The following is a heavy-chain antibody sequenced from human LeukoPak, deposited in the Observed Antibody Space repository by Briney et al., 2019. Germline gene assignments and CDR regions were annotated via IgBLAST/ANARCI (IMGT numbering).Heavy chain of an antibody. CDR3: ARGGYCSSTSCIDY. V-gene: IGHV1-8*01. Sequence: GASVKVSCKASGYTFTSYDINWVRQATGQGLEWMGWMNPNSGNTGYAQKFRGRVTMTRNTSISTAYMELSSLRSEDTAVYYCARGGYCSSTSCIDYWGQGTLVTVSS. J-gene: IGHJ4*02. D-gene: IGHD2-2*01. CDR1: GYTFTSYD. CDR2: MNPNSGNT.